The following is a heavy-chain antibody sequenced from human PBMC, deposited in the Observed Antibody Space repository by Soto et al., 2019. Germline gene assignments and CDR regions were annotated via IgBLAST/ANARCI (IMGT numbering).Heavy chain of an antibody. J-gene: IGHJ6*03. CDR3: ARQGANMVYYYMDV. D-gene: IGHD3-10*01. CDR1: GGSISSYY. CDR2: IYYSGST. Sequence: SETLSLTCTVSGGSISSYYWSWIRQPPGKGLEWIGYIYYSGSTNYNPSLKSRVTISVDTSKNQFSLKLSSVTAADTAVYYCARQGANMVYYYMDVWGKGTTVTVS. V-gene: IGHV4-59*08.